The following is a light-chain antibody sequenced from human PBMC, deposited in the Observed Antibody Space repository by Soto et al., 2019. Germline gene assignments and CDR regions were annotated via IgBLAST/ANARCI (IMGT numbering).Light chain of an antibody. V-gene: IGLV2-8*01. J-gene: IGLJ3*02. Sequence: QSALTQPPSASGSPGQSVTISCTGTSSDVGAYNYVSWYQQHAGKASKLVIYEVTKRPSGVPDRFSGSKSANTAPLTVSGLQAEDEADYYCSSFASSNPWVFGGGTKLNVL. CDR2: EVT. CDR1: SSDVGAYNY. CDR3: SSFASSNPWV.